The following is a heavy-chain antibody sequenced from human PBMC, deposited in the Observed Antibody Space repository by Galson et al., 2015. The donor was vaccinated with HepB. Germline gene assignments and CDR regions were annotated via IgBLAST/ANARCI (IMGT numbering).Heavy chain of an antibody. CDR3: ARDYYGSGSYYNPLDY. Sequence: SLRLSCAASGFTFSSYAMHWVRQAPGKGLEWVAVISYDGSNKYYADSVKGRFTISRDNSKNTLYLQMNSLRAEDTAVYYCARDYYGSGSYYNPLDYWGQGTLVTVSS. CDR1: GFTFSSYA. D-gene: IGHD3-10*01. CDR2: ISYDGSNK. V-gene: IGHV3-30-3*01. J-gene: IGHJ4*02.